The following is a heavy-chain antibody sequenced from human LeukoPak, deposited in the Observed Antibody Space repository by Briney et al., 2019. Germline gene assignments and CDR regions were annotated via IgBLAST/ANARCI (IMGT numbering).Heavy chain of an antibody. V-gene: IGHV4-61*02. D-gene: IGHD3-22*01. J-gene: IGHJ5*02. Sequence: SQTLSLTCTVSGGSISSGSYYWSWIRQPAGKGLEWIGRIYTSGSTNYNPSLKSRVTMSVDTSKNQFSLKLSSVTAADTAVYYCARGPGAMIFLRSWGQGTLVTVSS. CDR2: IYTSGST. CDR3: ARGPGAMIFLRS. CDR1: GGSISSGSYY.